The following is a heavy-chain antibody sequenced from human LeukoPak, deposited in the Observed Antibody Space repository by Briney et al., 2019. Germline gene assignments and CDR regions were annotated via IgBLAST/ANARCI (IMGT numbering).Heavy chain of an antibody. CDR3: ARGLLLRSEY. D-gene: IGHD3-10*01. CDR1: GGTFSSYA. V-gene: IGHV1-2*02. Sequence: ASVRVSCKASGGTFSSYAISWVRQAPGQGLEWMGWINPNSGGTNYAQKFQGRVTMTRDTSISTAYMELSRLRSDDTAVYYCARGLLLRSEYWGQGTLVTVSS. CDR2: INPNSGGT. J-gene: IGHJ4*02.